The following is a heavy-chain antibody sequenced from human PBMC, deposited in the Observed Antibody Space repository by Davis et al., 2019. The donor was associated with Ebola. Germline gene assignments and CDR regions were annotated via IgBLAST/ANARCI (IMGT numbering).Heavy chain of an antibody. Sequence: HSQTLSLTCAISGDSVSTAGWNWIRQSPSRGLEWRGRTYYPSKWNNHYAVSVKSRITVDADTSKNQFSLQLNSATPEDTAVYYCARGFHSTGLGSWGHGTLVTVSS. D-gene: IGHD6-19*01. V-gene: IGHV6-1*01. J-gene: IGHJ5*01. CDR1: GDSVSTAG. CDR3: ARGFHSTGLGS. CDR2: TYYPSKWNN.